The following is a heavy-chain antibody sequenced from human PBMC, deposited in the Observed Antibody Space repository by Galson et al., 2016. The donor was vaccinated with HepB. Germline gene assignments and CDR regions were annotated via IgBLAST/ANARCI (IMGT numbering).Heavy chain of an antibody. D-gene: IGHD2-21*01. CDR2: TYYRSKWYY. V-gene: IGHV6-1*01. Sequence: CAISGDSVSSNSAAWNWIRQSPSRGLEWLGRTYYRSKWYYDAVPVESRISINPDTSKNQFSLQLNSVTPEDTAVYYCARGNSGYSVFRFDWWGQGTLVTVSS. J-gene: IGHJ4*02. CDR3: ARGNSGYSVFRFDW. CDR1: GDSVSSNSAA.